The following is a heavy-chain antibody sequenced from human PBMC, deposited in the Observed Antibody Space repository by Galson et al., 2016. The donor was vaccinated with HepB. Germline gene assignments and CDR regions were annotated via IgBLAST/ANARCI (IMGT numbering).Heavy chain of an antibody. CDR3: ARSYLPGRGFGW. Sequence: CAISGDSVSSNSAGWNWIRQSPSRGLEWLGRTFYRSNWQNDYAESVKSRITINPDTSKNQFSLQLNSVTPDATAVYYCARSYLPGRGFGWWGQGTLVTVSS. CDR2: TFYRSNWQN. D-gene: IGHD3-3*01. V-gene: IGHV6-1*01. J-gene: IGHJ4*02. CDR1: GDSVSSNSAG.